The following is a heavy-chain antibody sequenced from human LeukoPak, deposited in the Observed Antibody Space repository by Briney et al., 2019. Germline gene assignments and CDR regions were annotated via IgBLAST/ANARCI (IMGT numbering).Heavy chain of an antibody. Sequence: SVKVSCKASGGTFSSYAISWVRQAPGQGLEWMGGIIPIFGTANYAQKFQGRVTITADESTSTAYMELSSLRSEDTAVYYCARDRSGIAAADFFDYWGQGTLGTVSS. CDR1: GGTFSSYA. J-gene: IGHJ4*02. CDR2: IIPIFGTA. D-gene: IGHD6-13*01. CDR3: ARDRSGIAAADFFDY. V-gene: IGHV1-69*13.